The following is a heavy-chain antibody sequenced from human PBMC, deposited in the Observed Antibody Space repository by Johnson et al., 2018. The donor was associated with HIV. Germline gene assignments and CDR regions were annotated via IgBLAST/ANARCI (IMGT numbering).Heavy chain of an antibody. Sequence: VQLVESGGGVVRPGGSLRLSCAASGFTFSSYAMSWVRQAPGKGLEWVSAISGSGGSTYYAASVKGRFTISRDNSKNTLYLQMNSLRAEDTAVYYCAKGYCSSTSCYIWPHDAFDIWGQGTMVTVSS. V-gene: IGHV3-23*04. CDR1: GFTFSSYA. CDR2: ISGSGGST. CDR3: AKGYCSSTSCYIWPHDAFDI. D-gene: IGHD2-2*02. J-gene: IGHJ3*02.